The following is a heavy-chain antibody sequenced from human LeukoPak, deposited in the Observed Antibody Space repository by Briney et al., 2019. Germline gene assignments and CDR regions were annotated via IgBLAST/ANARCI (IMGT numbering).Heavy chain of an antibody. J-gene: IGHJ6*03. V-gene: IGHV3-53*01. D-gene: IGHD5-24*01. CDR1: GFTVSRNY. CDR2: IYGGGST. CDR3: ARDRSDGNYYMVA. Sequence: PGGSLSLSCAASGFTVSRNYMSWVRQAPGKGLEWVSVIYGGGSTSYADSVKGRVIISRDNSKNTLYLQMNSLRADDTAVYYCARDRSDGNYYMVAWGKGTTVIVSS.